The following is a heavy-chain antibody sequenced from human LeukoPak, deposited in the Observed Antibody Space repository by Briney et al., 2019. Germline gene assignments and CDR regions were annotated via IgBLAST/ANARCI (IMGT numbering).Heavy chain of an antibody. D-gene: IGHD6-19*01. CDR3: APDLLAVAGTEAPTFDY. V-gene: IGHV1-2*02. J-gene: IGHJ4*02. CDR1: GYTFTGYY. CDR2: INPNSGGT. Sequence: ASVKVSCKAFGYTFTGYYMHWVRQAPGQGLEWMGWINPNSGGTNYAQKFQGRVTMTRDTSISTAYMELSRLRSDDTAVYYCAPDLLAVAGTEAPTFDYWGQGTLVTVSS.